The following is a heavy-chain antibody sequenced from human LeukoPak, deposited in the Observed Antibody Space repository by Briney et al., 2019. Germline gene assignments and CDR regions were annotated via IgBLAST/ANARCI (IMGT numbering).Heavy chain of an antibody. CDR3: ATDYWWYYYYGMDV. V-gene: IGHV1-69*04. CDR2: IIPILGIA. CDR1: GGTFSSYA. J-gene: IGHJ6*02. Sequence: SVKVSCKASGGTFSSYATSWVRQAPGQGLEWMGRIIPILGIANYAQKFQGRVTITADKSTSTAYMELSSLRSEDTAVYYCATDYWWYYYYGMDVWGQGTTVTVSS. D-gene: IGHD2-8*02.